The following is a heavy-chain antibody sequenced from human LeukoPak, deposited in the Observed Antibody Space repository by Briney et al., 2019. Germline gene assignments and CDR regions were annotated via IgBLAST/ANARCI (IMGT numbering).Heavy chain of an antibody. CDR3: ARDHHRRHYDSQARDTFDI. Sequence: GGSLRLSCAASGFTFSSYSMIWVRQAPGKGLEWVSYISSSSSPIYYADSVKGRFTVSRDNAKNSLYLQMNSLRAADTAVYYCARDHHRRHYDSQARDTFDIWGQGTMVTVSS. D-gene: IGHD3-22*01. CDR1: GFTFSSYS. J-gene: IGHJ3*02. CDR2: ISSSSSPI. V-gene: IGHV3-48*01.